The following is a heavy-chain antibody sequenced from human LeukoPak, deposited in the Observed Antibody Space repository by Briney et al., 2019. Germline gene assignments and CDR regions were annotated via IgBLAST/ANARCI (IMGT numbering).Heavy chain of an antibody. Sequence: ASVKVSCKVSGYTLTELSMHWVRQAPGKGLEWMGGFDPEDGETIYAQKFQGRVTMTEDTSTDTAYMELSSLRSEDTAVYYCATGIGQVDYDSWSGYWMRGFDPWGQGTLVTVSS. D-gene: IGHD3-3*01. V-gene: IGHV1-24*01. J-gene: IGHJ5*02. CDR2: FDPEDGET. CDR3: ATGIGQVDYDSWSGYWMRGFDP. CDR1: GYTLTELS.